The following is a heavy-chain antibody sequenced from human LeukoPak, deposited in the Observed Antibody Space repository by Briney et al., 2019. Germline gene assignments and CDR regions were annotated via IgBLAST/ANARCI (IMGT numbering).Heavy chain of an antibody. CDR1: GGSFSGYY. J-gene: IGHJ6*03. D-gene: IGHD3-3*01. CDR3: ARDGLGFWSGYYTFYMDV. CDR2: INHSGST. V-gene: IGHV4-34*01. Sequence: PSETLSLTCAVYGGSFSGYYWSWIRQPPGKGLEWIEEINHSGSTNYNPSLKSRVTISVDTSKNQFSLKLSSVTAADTAVYYCARDGLGFWSGYYTFYMDVWGKGTTVTVSS.